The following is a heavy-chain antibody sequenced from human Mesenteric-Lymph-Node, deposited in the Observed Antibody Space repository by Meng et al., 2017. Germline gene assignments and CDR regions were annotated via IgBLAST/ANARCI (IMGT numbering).Heavy chain of an antibody. V-gene: IGHV3-11*04. CDR2: ISNGGRTI. D-gene: IGHD6-19*01. Sequence: GESLKISCEASGFTFSDYYMSWLRQAPGKGLGWVSYISNGGRTIYYADSVKGRFTISRDNAKNSLYLQMNSLRAEDTAVYYCASDRGSGPYYFHYWGQGTLVTVSS. J-gene: IGHJ4*02. CDR3: ASDRGSGPYYFHY. CDR1: GFTFSDYY.